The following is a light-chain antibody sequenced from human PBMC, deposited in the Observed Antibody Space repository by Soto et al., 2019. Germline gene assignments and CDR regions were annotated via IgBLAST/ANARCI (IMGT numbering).Light chain of an antibody. J-gene: IGKJ1*01. Sequence: EIVLTQSPGTLSLSPGERATLSCRASQSVSSIYLAWYQQKPGQAPRLLIYGASSRATGIPDRFSSSGSGTDFTLTISRLEPEDFAVYYCQQYGISRWTFGQGTKVEI. CDR2: GAS. V-gene: IGKV3-20*01. CDR1: QSVSSIY. CDR3: QQYGISRWT.